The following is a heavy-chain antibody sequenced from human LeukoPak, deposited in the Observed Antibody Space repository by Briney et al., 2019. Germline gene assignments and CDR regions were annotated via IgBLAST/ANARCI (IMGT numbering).Heavy chain of an antibody. V-gene: IGHV3-66*01. CDR3: AXXXXXXSSFFKGDY. J-gene: IGHJ4*02. CDR2: IYAGSST. CDR1: GFSVSSNY. D-gene: IGHD3-10*01. Sequence: PGGSLRLSCAASGFSVSSNYMSWVRQAPGKGLEWVSVIYAGSSTYYADSVKGRFTISRDNSKNTLYLQMNSLRAEDTAVYYCAXXXXXXSSFFKGDYWGQGTLVTVSS.